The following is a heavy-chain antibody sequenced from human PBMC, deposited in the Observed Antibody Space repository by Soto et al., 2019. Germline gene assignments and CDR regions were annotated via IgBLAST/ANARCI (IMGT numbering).Heavy chain of an antibody. CDR3: ARVQGYCSGGSCYSSELMFGFDP. J-gene: IGHJ5*02. CDR1: GDSISNNNFY. D-gene: IGHD2-15*01. CDR2: IYYSGST. Sequence: SETLSLTCTVSGDSISNNNFYWGWIRQPPGKGLEWIGSIYYSGSTYYNPSLKSRVTISVDTSNNQFSLKLSSVTAADTAVYYCARVQGYCSGGSCYSSELMFGFDPWGQGTLVTVSS. V-gene: IGHV4-39*07.